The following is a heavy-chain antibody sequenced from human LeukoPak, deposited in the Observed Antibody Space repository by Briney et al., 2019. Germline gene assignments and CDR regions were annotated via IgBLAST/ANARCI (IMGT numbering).Heavy chain of an antibody. CDR3: ASTSGDYGPIYYYYMDV. V-gene: IGHV3-74*01. J-gene: IGHJ6*03. Sequence: PGGSLRLSCAASGFTFSSYWMHWVRQAPGKGLVWVSRINTDGSSTSYADSVKGRFTISRDNAKNTLYLQMNSLRAEDTAVYYCASTSGDYGPIYYYYMDVWGKGTTVTVSS. CDR2: INTDGSST. CDR1: GFTFSSYW. D-gene: IGHD7-27*01.